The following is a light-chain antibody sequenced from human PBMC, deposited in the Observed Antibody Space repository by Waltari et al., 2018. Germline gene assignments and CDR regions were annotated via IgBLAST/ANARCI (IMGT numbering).Light chain of an antibody. CDR2: DVN. CDR1: SSDVGAYHD. J-gene: IGLJ1*01. V-gene: IGLV2-11*01. CDR3: CSYAGSLYV. Sequence: QSALTQPRSVSGSPGQSVTISCTGTSSDVGAYHDVSWYQQHPDNATTLTIYDVNKRPSGVPYRFSASKSGNTASLTISGLQAEDESDYYCCSYAGSLYVFGTGTKVTVL.